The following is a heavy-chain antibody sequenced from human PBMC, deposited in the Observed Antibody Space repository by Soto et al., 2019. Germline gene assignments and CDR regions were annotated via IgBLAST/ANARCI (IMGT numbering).Heavy chain of an antibody. Sequence: QVQVVQSGAEVKEPGASVKVSCKASGYSFSNYYTHWVRQAPGQGLEWMGIVNPNGETTNYAQRFEGRVALTRDTSTNTDYMDLSRLTSDDTAIYFCASVTTIWSNWGQRTLVTVSS. CDR3: ASVTTIWSN. J-gene: IGHJ4*02. V-gene: IGHV1-46*01. CDR2: VNPNGETT. D-gene: IGHD2-21*02. CDR1: GYSFSNYY.